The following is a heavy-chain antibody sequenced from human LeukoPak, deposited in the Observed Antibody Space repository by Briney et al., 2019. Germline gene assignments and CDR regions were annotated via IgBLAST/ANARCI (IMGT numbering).Heavy chain of an antibody. Sequence: GASVKVSCKASGYTFTSYAMHWVRQAPGQGLEWMGGIIPIFGTANYAQKFQGRVTITADKSTSTAYMELSSLRSEDTAVYYCARVVVVTAITYYYYYYMDVWGKGTTVTVSS. V-gene: IGHV1-69*06. CDR1: GYTFTSYA. CDR2: IIPIFGTA. J-gene: IGHJ6*03. D-gene: IGHD2-21*02. CDR3: ARVVVVTAITYYYYYYMDV.